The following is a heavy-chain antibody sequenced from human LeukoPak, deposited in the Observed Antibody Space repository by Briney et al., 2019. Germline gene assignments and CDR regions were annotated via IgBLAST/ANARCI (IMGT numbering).Heavy chain of an antibody. Sequence: SVKVSCKATGGTFSRYAISWVRQAPGQGLEWMGGIIPIFGTANYAQKFQGRVTITADESTSTAYMELSSLRSEDTAGYYCAREGRDGYNYGYWGQGTLVTVSS. CDR1: GGTFSRYA. CDR3: AREGRDGYNYGY. V-gene: IGHV1-69*01. J-gene: IGHJ4*02. D-gene: IGHD5-24*01. CDR2: IIPIFGTA.